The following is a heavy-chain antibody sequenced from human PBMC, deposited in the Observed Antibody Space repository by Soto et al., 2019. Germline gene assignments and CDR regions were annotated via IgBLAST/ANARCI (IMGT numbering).Heavy chain of an antibody. CDR2: IYHSGST. CDR3: ARGRFLDPFDN. CDR1: GGSIRSVGYS. D-gene: IGHD3-3*01. Sequence: PSETLSLTCAVSGGSIRSVGYSWNWIRQSPGKGLEWIGYIYHSGSTYYNPSVKSRVTISVDKSKNQFSLKLTSVTAADTAVYFCARGRFLDPFDNWGQGTRVTVSS. J-gene: IGHJ4*02. V-gene: IGHV4-30-2*06.